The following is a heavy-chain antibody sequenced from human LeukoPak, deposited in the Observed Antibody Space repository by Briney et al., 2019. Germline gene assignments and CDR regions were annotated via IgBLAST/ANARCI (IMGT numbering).Heavy chain of an antibody. V-gene: IGHV3-48*01. Sequence: GGSLRLSCAASGFTFSTYSMNWVRQAPGKGLEWVSYISSSSSTIYYADSVKGRFTVSRDNAKNSLYLQMNSLRAEDTAVYYCARGSTYYDSSGQVPFDYWGQGTLVTVSS. D-gene: IGHD3-22*01. J-gene: IGHJ4*02. CDR2: ISSSSSTI. CDR3: ARGSTYYDSSGQVPFDY. CDR1: GFTFSTYS.